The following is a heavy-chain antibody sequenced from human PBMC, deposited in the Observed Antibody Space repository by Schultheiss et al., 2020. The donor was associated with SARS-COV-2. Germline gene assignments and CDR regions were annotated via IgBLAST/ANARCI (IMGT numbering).Heavy chain of an antibody. J-gene: IGHJ4*02. CDR3: AREGYTSGRCGNFDK. V-gene: IGHV3-30-3*01. CDR2: MSFDGFSK. Sequence: SLKISCAMSQFMFSTSIIHWVRQAPGKGLEWVAAMSFDGFSKYYVDSVKDRFTISRDSSKNTVDLQMDSLRAEDTAVYYCAREGYTSGRCGNFDKWGPGTLVTVSS. CDR1: QFMFSTSI. D-gene: IGHD2-15*01.